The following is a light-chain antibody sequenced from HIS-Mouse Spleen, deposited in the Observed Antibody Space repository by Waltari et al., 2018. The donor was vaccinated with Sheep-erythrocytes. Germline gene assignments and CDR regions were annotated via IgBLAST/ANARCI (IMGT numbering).Light chain of an antibody. J-gene: IGLJ3*02. Sequence: NFMLTQPHSVSESPGKTVTISRTRSSGSIASTYVQWYQQRPGSAPTTVIYEDNQRPSGVPDRFSGSIDSSSNSASLTISGLKTEDESDYYCQSYDSSNLVFGGGTKLTVL. V-gene: IGLV6-57*04. CDR2: EDN. CDR3: QSYDSSNLV. CDR1: SGSIASTY.